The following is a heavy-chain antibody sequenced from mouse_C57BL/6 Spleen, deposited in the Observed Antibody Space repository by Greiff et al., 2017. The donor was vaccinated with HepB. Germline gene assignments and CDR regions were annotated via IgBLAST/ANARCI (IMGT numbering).Heavy chain of an antibody. CDR1: GYTFTSYW. CDR3: TRRQIYYGNYGYFDY. Sequence: VQLQQSGTVLARPGASVKMSCKSSGYTFTSYWMHWVKQRPGQGLEWIGAIYPGNSDTSYNQKFKGKAKLTAVTSASTAYMELSSLTNEDSAVYYCTRRQIYYGNYGYFDYWGQGTTLTVSS. CDR2: IYPGNSDT. J-gene: IGHJ2*01. D-gene: IGHD2-1*01. V-gene: IGHV1-5*01.